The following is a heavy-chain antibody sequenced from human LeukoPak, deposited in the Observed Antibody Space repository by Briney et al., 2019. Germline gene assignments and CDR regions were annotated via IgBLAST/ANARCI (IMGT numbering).Heavy chain of an antibody. CDR1: GFTFSSYA. J-gene: IGHJ6*02. D-gene: IGHD3-9*01. Sequence: PGGSLRLSCEASGFTFSSYAMTWVRQAPGKGLEWVSGISGSGGDTYNADSVKGRFTISRDNSKNTLYLQMNSLRAEDTAVYYCAKGGGLYDILTSYYYYGMDVWGQGTTVTVSS. CDR2: ISGSGGDT. V-gene: IGHV3-23*01. CDR3: AKGGGLYDILTSYYYYGMDV.